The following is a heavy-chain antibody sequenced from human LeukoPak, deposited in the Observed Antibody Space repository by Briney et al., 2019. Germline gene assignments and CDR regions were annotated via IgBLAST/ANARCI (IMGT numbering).Heavy chain of an antibody. CDR1: GFTFIDYD. Sequence: GGSLRLSCAASGFTFIDYDMHWVRQVIGKGLECVSAIGIRGDTHYSGSVKGRFTISRENAESSLYLQMNSLRAEDTAVYYCARGGIQVSGIDEFDYWGQGPLVTVSS. J-gene: IGHJ4*02. V-gene: IGHV3-13*01. D-gene: IGHD6-19*01. CDR3: ARGGIQVSGIDEFDY. CDR2: IGIRGDT.